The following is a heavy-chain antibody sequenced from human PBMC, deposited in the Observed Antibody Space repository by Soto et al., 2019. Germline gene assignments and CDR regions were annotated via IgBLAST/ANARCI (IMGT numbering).Heavy chain of an antibody. D-gene: IGHD4-17*01. Sequence: GASVKVSCKTSGYSFTDYKLHWVRQAPGQGLEWMGWVDPNGGGSNSAQKFQGSVTMTWDTSITTAYLDLTRLTTNDTATYFCATWVEYGDLEGFDFWGQ. J-gene: IGHJ4*01. V-gene: IGHV1-2*04. CDR1: GYSFTDYK. CDR2: VDPNGGGS. CDR3: ATWVEYGDLEGFDF.